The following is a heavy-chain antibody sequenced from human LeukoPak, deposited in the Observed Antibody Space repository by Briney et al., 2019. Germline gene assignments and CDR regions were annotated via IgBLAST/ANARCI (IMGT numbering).Heavy chain of an antibody. CDR1: GGSISSSSYY. J-gene: IGHJ5*02. D-gene: IGHD3-10*01. V-gene: IGHV4-39*01. CDR3: AGHGRTYYYGSGSLKWFDP. CDR2: IYYSGST. Sequence: SETLSLTCTVSGGSISSSSYYWGWIRQHPGKGLEWIVSIYYSGSTYYNPSLKSRVTISVDKSKNQFSLKQSSVTAADTAVYYCAGHGRTYYYGSGSLKWFDPWGQGTLVTVSS.